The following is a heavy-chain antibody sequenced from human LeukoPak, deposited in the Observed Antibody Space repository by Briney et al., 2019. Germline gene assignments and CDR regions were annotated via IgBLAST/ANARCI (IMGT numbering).Heavy chain of an antibody. Sequence: SETLSLTCTVSGGSISSSSYYWGWIRQPPGKGLEWIGSIYYSGSTYYDPSLKSRVTISVDTSKNQFSLKLSSVTAADTAVYYCARANNSSWHNWGQGTLVTVSA. J-gene: IGHJ4*02. CDR2: IYYSGST. V-gene: IGHV4-39*01. CDR1: GGSISSSSYY. D-gene: IGHD6-13*01. CDR3: ARANNSSWHN.